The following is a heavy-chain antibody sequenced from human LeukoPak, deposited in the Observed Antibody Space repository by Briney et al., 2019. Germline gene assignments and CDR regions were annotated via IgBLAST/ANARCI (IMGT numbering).Heavy chain of an antibody. J-gene: IGHJ4*02. Sequence: ASVKVSCKASGGTFSSYGISWVRQAPGQGLEWMGWISAYNGNTNYAQKLQGRVTMTTDTSTSTAYMELRSLRSDDTAVYYCARWGKGDYYDSSGYYIYVSGGYWGQGTLVTVSS. D-gene: IGHD3-22*01. CDR1: GGTFSSYG. CDR3: ARWGKGDYYDSSGYYIYVSGGY. V-gene: IGHV1-18*01. CDR2: ISAYNGNT.